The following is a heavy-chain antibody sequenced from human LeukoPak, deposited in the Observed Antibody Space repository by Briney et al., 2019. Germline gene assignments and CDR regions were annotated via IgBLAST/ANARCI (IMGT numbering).Heavy chain of an antibody. CDR3: ARAGGYSYGDAFDI. CDR1: GYTFTGYY. CDR2: INPNSGGT. V-gene: IGHV1-2*04. D-gene: IGHD5-18*01. Sequence: ASVKVSCKASGYTFTGYYMHWVRQAPGQGLEWMGWINPNSGGTNYAQKFQGWVTMTRDTSISTAYMELSRLRSDDTAVYYCARAGGYSYGDAFDIWGQGTMVTVS. J-gene: IGHJ3*02.